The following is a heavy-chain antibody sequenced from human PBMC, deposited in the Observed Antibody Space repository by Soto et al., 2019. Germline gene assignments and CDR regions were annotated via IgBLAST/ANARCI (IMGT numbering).Heavy chain of an antibody. CDR2: IRSKANSYAT. V-gene: IGHV3-73*01. CDR3: TRHSLASSSWYDY. J-gene: IGHJ4*02. Sequence: GGSLRLSCAASGFTFSGSAMHWVRQASGKGLEWVGRIRSKANSYATAYAASVKGRFTISRDDSKNTAYLQMNSLKTEDTAVYYCTRHSLASSSWYDYWGQGTLVTVSS. D-gene: IGHD6-13*01. CDR1: GFTFSGSA.